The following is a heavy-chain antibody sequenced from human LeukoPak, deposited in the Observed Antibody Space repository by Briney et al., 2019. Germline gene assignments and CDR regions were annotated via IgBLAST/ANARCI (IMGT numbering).Heavy chain of an antibody. V-gene: IGHV3-33*06. D-gene: IGHD6-13*01. CDR1: GFTFNIFG. CDR3: VKESAADATFHFDY. Sequence: GRSLRLSCAASGFTFNIFGMHWVRQVPGNGLEWVAVLWADGNTAHYADSVKGRFTLSRDSSENTLYLQMNSLRSEDTAVYYCVKESAADATFHFDYWGQGTLVTVSS. J-gene: IGHJ4*02. CDR2: LWADGNTA.